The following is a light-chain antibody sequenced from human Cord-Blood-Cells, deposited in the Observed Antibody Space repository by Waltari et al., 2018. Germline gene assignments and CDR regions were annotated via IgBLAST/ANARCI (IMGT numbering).Light chain of an antibody. J-gene: IGLJ2*01. Sequence: QSALTQPPSASGSPGQSVTISCPGPSSDAGGYNYDSWYQQHPGKAPKLMIYEVSKRPSGVPDRFSGSKSGNTASLTVSGLQAEDEADYYCSSYAGSNNVVFGGGTKLTVL. V-gene: IGLV2-8*01. CDR3: SSYAGSNNVV. CDR2: EVS. CDR1: SSDAGGYNY.